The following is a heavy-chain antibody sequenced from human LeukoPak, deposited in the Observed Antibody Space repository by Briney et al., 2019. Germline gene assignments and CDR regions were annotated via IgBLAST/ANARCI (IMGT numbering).Heavy chain of an antibody. V-gene: IGHV3-74*01. CDR1: GFTFSSYW. Sequence: GGSLRLSCAASGFTFSSYWMHWVRQAPGKGLVWVSRINSDGSSTSYADSVKGRFTISRDNAKNTLYLQMNSLRAEDTAVYYCARDRSFAGYYDSSGVFDYWGQGTLVTVSS. J-gene: IGHJ4*02. CDR3: ARDRSFAGYYDSSGVFDY. D-gene: IGHD3-22*01. CDR2: INSDGSST.